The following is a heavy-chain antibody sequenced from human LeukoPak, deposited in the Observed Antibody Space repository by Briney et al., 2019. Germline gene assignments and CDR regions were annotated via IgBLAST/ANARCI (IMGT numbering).Heavy chain of an antibody. CDR2: IKHNGDEL. V-gene: IGHV3-7*01. CDR1: GFTFSIYW. Sequence: GGSLRLSCAASGFTFSIYWVTWVRQAPGKGLEWVANIKHNGDELNYVDSVEDRFTISRDNAKNSLYLHMTGLRAEDTAVYYCARELRTFDSWGQGTLVTVSS. CDR3: ARELRTFDS. D-gene: IGHD3-16*01. J-gene: IGHJ4*02.